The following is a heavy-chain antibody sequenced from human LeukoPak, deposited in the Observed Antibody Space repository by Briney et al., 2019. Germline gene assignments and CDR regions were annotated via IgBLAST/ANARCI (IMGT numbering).Heavy chain of an antibody. J-gene: IGHJ4*02. V-gene: IGHV4-59*06. CDR3: ARFTLYYDFWSGPSAPNYFDY. Sequence: SETLSLTCTVSGGSISSYYWSWIRQPAGKGLEWIGYIYYSGSTYYNPSLKSRVTISVDTSKNQFSLKLSSVTAADTAVYYCARFTLYYDFWSGPSAPNYFDYWGQGTLVTVSS. CDR2: IYYSGST. CDR1: GGSISSYY. D-gene: IGHD3-3*01.